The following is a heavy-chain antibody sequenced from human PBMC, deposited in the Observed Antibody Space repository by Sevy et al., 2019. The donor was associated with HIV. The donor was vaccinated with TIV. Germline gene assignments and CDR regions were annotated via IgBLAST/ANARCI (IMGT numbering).Heavy chain of an antibody. CDR1: GYTFTGYY. D-gene: IGHD1-26*01. Sequence: ASVKVSCKASGYTFTGYYMHWVRQAPGQGLEWMGWINPNSGGTNYAQTFQGRVTMTRDTSISTAYMELSRLRSDDTAVYYCARAPMYSGSFFTADWFDPWGQGTLVTVSS. V-gene: IGHV1-2*02. CDR3: ARAPMYSGSFFTADWFDP. CDR2: INPNSGGT. J-gene: IGHJ5*02.